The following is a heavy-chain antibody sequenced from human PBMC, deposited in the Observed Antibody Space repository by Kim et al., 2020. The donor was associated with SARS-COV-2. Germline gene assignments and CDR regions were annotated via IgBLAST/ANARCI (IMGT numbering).Heavy chain of an antibody. CDR1: GYTFTSYG. J-gene: IGHJ4*02. D-gene: IGHD5-18*01. CDR3: AREDTAMGDGSFDY. CDR2: ISAYNGKT. Sequence: ASVKVSCKASGYTFTSYGISWVRQAPGQGLEWMGWISAYNGKTNYAQKLQGRVTMTTDTSTRTAYMELRSLRSDDTAVYYCAREDTAMGDGSFDYWGQGTLVTDSS. V-gene: IGHV1-18*01.